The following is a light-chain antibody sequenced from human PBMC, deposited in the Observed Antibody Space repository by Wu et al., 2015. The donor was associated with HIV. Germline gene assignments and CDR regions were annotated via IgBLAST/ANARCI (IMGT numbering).Light chain of an antibody. CDR1: QSISIY. J-gene: IGKJ2*03. V-gene: IGKV1-39*01. CDR2: AVS. Sequence: DIQMTQSPSSLSASIGDRVTITCRASQSISIYLNWYQQQPGKAPKVLIYAVSSLQSGVPSRFSGSGSGTDFTLTIHSLQPEDFATYYCQQTYRTPNSFGQGTKLE. CDR3: QQTYRTPNS.